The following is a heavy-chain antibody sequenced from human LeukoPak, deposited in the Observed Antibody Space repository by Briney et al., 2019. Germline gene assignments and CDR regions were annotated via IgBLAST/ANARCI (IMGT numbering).Heavy chain of an antibody. CDR3: VRGIGGYGDY. D-gene: IGHD2-15*01. J-gene: IGHJ4*02. CDR2: INSDGSIT. V-gene: IGHV3-74*01. CDR1: GITFGSYW. Sequence: GGSLRLSCAASGITFGSYWMHWVRQVPGKGLVWVARINSDGSITSYADSVKGRFTISRDNAKNTQYLQMNSLRVEDTAVYYCVRGIGGYGDYWGQRTLVTVSS.